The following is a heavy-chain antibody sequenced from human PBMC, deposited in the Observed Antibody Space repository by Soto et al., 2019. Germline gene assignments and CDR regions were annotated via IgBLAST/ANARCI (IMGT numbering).Heavy chain of an antibody. Sequence: QVQLVQSGAEVKKPGASVKVSCKASGYTFTSYDINWVRQATGQGLEWMGWMNPNSGNTGYAQKCQGRVTMTRNTSISTAYMELSSLRSADTAVYYCARRGYSSSWYYYYYYGMDVWGQGTTVTVSS. CDR3: ARRGYSSSWYYYYYYGMDV. D-gene: IGHD6-13*01. CDR1: GYTFTSYD. CDR2: MNPNSGNT. V-gene: IGHV1-8*01. J-gene: IGHJ6*02.